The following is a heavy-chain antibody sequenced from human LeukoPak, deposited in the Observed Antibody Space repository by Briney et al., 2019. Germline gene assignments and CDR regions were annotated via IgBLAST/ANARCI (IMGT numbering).Heavy chain of an antibody. CDR1: GGSFSGYY. J-gene: IGHJ4*02. D-gene: IGHD2/OR15-2a*01. Sequence: SETLSLTCAVYGGSFSGYYWSWIRQPPGKGLEWIGEINHSGSTNYNPSLKSRVTISVDTSKNQFSLKLSSVTAADTAVYYCARSQNASRDFDYWGQGTLVTASS. V-gene: IGHV4-34*01. CDR3: ARSQNASRDFDY. CDR2: INHSGST.